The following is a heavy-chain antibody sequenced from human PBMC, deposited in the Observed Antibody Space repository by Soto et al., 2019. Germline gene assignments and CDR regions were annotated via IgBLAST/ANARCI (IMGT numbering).Heavy chain of an antibody. CDR2: INHSGST. D-gene: IGHD3-10*01. V-gene: IGHV4-34*01. Sequence: NPSETLSLTCAVYGGSFSGYYWSWIRQPPGKGLEWIGEINHSGSTNYNPSLKSRVTISVDTSKNQFSLKLSSVTAADTAVYYCAREDYYGSGSYYRPAYYYYGMDVWGQGTTVTVSS. J-gene: IGHJ6*02. CDR1: GGSFSGYY. CDR3: AREDYYGSGSYYRPAYYYYGMDV.